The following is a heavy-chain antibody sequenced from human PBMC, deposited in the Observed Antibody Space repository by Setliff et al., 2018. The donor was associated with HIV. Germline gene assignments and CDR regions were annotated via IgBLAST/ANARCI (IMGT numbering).Heavy chain of an antibody. CDR1: GGSFSGYY. Sequence: PSETLSLTCAVYGGSFSGYYWSWIRQPPWKGLEWIGEINHSGSTNYNPSLKSRVTRSVDTSKDQFSLRLSSVTAADTAVYYCARLPRQLLKGAAAYFDYWGQGTLVTVSS. CDR3: ARLPRQLLKGAAAYFDY. V-gene: IGHV4-34*01. D-gene: IGHD5-18*01. CDR2: INHSGST. J-gene: IGHJ4*02.